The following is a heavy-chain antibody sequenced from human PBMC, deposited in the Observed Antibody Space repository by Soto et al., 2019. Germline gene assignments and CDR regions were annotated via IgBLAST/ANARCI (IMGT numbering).Heavy chain of an antibody. CDR1: GGSISGYY. J-gene: IGHJ5*02. D-gene: IGHD3-10*01. CDR2: IYSSGTT. V-gene: IGHV4-59*01. CDR3: ARDRGGGYNWFDP. Sequence: SETLSLTCTVSGGSISGYYWSWIRQFPGKGLEWIGYIYSSGTTKYNPSLESRVTISADTSKNQFSLRLTSVTAADTAVYYCARDRGGGYNWFDPWGQGTLVTVSS.